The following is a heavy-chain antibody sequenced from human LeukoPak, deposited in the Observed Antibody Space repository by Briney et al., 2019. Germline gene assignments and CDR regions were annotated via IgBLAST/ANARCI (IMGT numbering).Heavy chain of an antibody. Sequence: GGSLRLSCAASGFTFSSYGMHWARQAPGKGLEWVAFIRYDGSNKYYADSVKGRFTISRDNSKNKLYLQMNSLRAEDTAVYYCAKDGGPYLDSSSGSDYWGQGTLVTVSS. CDR1: GFTFSSYG. D-gene: IGHD6-19*01. V-gene: IGHV3-30*02. CDR2: IRYDGSNK. J-gene: IGHJ4*02. CDR3: AKDGGPYLDSSSGSDY.